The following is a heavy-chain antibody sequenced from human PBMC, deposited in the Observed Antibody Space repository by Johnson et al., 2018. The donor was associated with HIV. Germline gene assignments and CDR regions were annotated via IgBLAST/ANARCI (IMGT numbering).Heavy chain of an antibody. CDR1: GFTFSSYW. V-gene: IGHV3-74*01. D-gene: IGHD2/OR15-2a*01. Sequence: VQVVESGGGLVQPGGSLRLSCAASGFTFSSYWMHWVRQAPGKGLEWVSSITATGGNTYYADSVNGRFTVSRDKSKSTMYLQMHRLSAEDTALYYCARPSVMPHGGGGDVWGRGTMVVVST. J-gene: IGHJ3*01. CDR2: ITATGGNT. CDR3: ARPSVMPHGGGGDV.